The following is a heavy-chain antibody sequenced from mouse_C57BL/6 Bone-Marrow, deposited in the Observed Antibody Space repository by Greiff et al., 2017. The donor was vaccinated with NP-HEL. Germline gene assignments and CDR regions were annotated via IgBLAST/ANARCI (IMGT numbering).Heavy chain of an antibody. CDR3: ARISPYVCYAMDY. CDR2: IYPGSGST. Sequence: VQLQQPGAELVKPGASVKMSCKASGYTFTSYWITWVKQRPGQGLEWIGDIYPGSGSTNYNEKFKSKATLTVDTSSSTAYMQLSSLTSEDSAVSYCARISPYVCYAMDYWGQGTSVTVSS. J-gene: IGHJ4*01. V-gene: IGHV1-55*01. D-gene: IGHD2-12*01. CDR1: GYTFTSYW.